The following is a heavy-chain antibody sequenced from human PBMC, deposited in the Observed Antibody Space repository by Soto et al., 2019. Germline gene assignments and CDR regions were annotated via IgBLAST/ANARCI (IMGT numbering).Heavy chain of an antibody. CDR2: IILIFGTA. J-gene: IGHJ6*02. CDR1: GGTFSSYA. CDR3: YVDTAMVKGMDV. Sequence: QVQLVQSGAEVKKPGSSVKVSCKASGGTFSSYAISWVRQAPGQGLEWMGGIILIFGTANYAQKFQGRVTITADKSTSTAYMELSSLRSEDTAVYYCYVDTAMVKGMDVWGQGTTVTVSS. V-gene: IGHV1-69*06. D-gene: IGHD5-18*01.